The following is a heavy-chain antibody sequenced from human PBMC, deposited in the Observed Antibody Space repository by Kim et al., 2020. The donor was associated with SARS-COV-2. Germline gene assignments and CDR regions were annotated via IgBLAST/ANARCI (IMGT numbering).Heavy chain of an antibody. CDR3: ARPETGGWPNRLDAFDI. CDR1: GFTFSSYA. J-gene: IGHJ3*02. CDR2: ISYDGSNK. V-gene: IGHV3-30*04. Sequence: GGSLRLSCAASGFTFSSYAMHWVRQAPGKGLEWVAVISYDGSNKYYADSVKGRFTISRDNSKNTLYLQMNSLRAEDTAVYYCARPETGGWPNRLDAFDIWGQGTMVTVSS. D-gene: IGHD6-19*01.